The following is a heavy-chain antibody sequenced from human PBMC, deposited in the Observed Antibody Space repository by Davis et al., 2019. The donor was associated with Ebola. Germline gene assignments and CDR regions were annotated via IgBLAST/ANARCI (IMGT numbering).Heavy chain of an antibody. V-gene: IGHV3-48*02. CDR3: ARGSPYYYGSGGNWFDP. Sequence: GESLKISCAASGFTFSSYSMNWVRQAPGKGLEWVSYISSSSSTIYYADSVKGRFTISRDNAKNSLYLQMNSLRDEDTAVYYCARGSPYYYGSGGNWFDPWGQGTLVTVSS. CDR2: ISSSSSTI. J-gene: IGHJ5*02. CDR1: GFTFSSYS. D-gene: IGHD3-10*01.